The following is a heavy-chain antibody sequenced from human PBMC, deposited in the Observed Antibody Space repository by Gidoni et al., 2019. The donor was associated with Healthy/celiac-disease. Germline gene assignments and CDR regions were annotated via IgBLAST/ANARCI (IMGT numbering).Heavy chain of an antibody. Sequence: QVQLVQSGAEVKKPGSSVTVSCKASGYTFTSYGSSRVRQAPGQGLEWMGWISAYNGNTIYAQKLQGRVTMTTDTSTSTAYMELRSLRSDDTAVYYCARETVYYGSGTTLDNYYYYGMDVWGQGTTVTVSS. J-gene: IGHJ6*02. CDR3: ARETVYYGSGTTLDNYYYYGMDV. D-gene: IGHD3-10*01. V-gene: IGHV1-18*04. CDR2: ISAYNGNT. CDR1: GYTFTSYG.